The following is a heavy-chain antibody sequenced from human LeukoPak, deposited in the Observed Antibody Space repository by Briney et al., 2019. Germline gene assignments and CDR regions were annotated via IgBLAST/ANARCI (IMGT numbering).Heavy chain of an antibody. J-gene: IGHJ4*02. Sequence: PGGSLRLSCAASGFSFSSYAMHWVRQAPGKELEWVSAIWYDGSNKFYADSVKGRFTISRDSSKNTLFLQMNGLRAEDTAVYYCAKSGPDFGDLPSEYYFDFWGQGTLVTVSS. D-gene: IGHD4-17*01. CDR3: AKSGPDFGDLPSEYYFDF. CDR2: IWYDGSNK. V-gene: IGHV3-33*06. CDR1: GFSFSSYA.